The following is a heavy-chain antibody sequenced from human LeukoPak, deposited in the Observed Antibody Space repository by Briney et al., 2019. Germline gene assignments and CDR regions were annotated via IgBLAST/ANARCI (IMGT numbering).Heavy chain of an antibody. V-gene: IGHV3-66*01. Sequence: PGGSLRLSCAASGFTVSSNYMSWVRQAPGKGLEWVSVIYSGGSTYYADSVEGRFTISRDNSKNTLYLQMNSLRAEDTAVYYCARESSIAAAGWDYWGQGTLVTVSS. CDR2: IYSGGST. D-gene: IGHD6-13*01. CDR1: GFTVSSNY. J-gene: IGHJ4*02. CDR3: ARESSIAAAGWDY.